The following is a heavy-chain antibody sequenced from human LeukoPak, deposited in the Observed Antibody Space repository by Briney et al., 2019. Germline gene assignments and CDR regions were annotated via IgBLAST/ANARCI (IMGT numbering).Heavy chain of an antibody. Sequence: PGGSLRLSCAASGFTFSSYEMNWVRQAPGKGLEWVSYISSSGSTIYYADSVKGRFTISRDNAKNSLYLQMNSLRAEDTAVYYSARDPHTAMVPWYMDVWGKGTTVTVSS. V-gene: IGHV3-48*03. CDR1: GFTFSSYE. J-gene: IGHJ6*03. CDR3: ARDPHTAMVPWYMDV. CDR2: ISSSGSTI. D-gene: IGHD5-18*01.